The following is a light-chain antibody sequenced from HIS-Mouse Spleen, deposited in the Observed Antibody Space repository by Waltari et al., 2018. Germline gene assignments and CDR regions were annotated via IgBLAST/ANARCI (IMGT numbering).Light chain of an antibody. J-gene: IGLJ2*01. CDR2: EDS. V-gene: IGLV3-10*01. CDR3: YSTDSSGNHRV. CDR1: ALPKKY. Sequence: SYELTQPPSVSVSPGQTARITCSGDALPKKYAYWYQQKSGQAPVLVIYEDSKRTSGIPELFSGSSSGTMATLTISGAQVEDEADYYCYSTDSSGNHRVFGGGTKLTVL.